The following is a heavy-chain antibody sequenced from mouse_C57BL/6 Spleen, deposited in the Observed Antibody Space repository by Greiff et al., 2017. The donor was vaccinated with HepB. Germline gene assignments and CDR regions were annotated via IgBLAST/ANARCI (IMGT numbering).Heavy chain of an antibody. CDR2: IDPEDGET. V-gene: IGHV14-2*01. D-gene: IGHD1-1*01. J-gene: IGHJ1*03. CDR3: ASPHYYGSSSWYFDV. Sequence: EVKLMESGAELVKPGASVKLSCTASGFNIKDYYMHWVKQRTEQGLEWIGRIDPEDGETKYAPKFQGKATITADTSSNTAYLQLSSLTSEDTAVYYCASPHYYGSSSWYFDVWGTGTTVTVSS. CDR1: GFNIKDYY.